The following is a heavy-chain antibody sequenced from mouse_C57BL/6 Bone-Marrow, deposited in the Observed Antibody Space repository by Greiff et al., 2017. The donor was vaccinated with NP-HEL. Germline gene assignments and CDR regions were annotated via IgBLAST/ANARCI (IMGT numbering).Heavy chain of an antibody. D-gene: IGHD2-5*01. CDR1: GYTFTSYG. Sequence: QVQLQQSGAELARPGASVKLSCKASGYTFTSYGISWVKQRPGQGLEWIGEIYPRSGNTYYNEKFKGKATLTAAKSSSTAYMELRSLTSEDSAVYFCARAYYSNYVTQYYYARDYGGQGTAVTVTA. CDR2: IYPRSGNT. J-gene: IGHJ4*01. V-gene: IGHV1-81*01. CDR3: ARAYYSNYVTQYYYARDY.